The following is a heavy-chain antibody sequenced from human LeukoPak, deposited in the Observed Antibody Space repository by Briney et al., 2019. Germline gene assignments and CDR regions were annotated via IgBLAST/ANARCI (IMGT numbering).Heavy chain of an antibody. V-gene: IGHV3-23*01. CDR2: INDSGGNT. D-gene: IGHD6-6*01. Sequence: GGSLRLSCAASGFTFSSYTMGWVRQAPGKGLEWVSEINDSGGNTYYARSVKGRFTISRDNSKNTVYLQMNSLRAEDTAVYYCAKIAAPYYFDYWGQGTLVTVSS. CDR1: GFTFSSYT. J-gene: IGHJ4*02. CDR3: AKIAAPYYFDY.